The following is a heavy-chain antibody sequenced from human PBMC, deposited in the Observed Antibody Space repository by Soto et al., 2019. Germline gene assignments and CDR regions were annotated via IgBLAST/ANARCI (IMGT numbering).Heavy chain of an antibody. CDR1: GYSFTSYW. V-gene: IGHV5-51*01. CDR2: IYPGDSDT. D-gene: IGHD5-18*01. Sequence: GESLKISCKGSGYSFTSYWIGWVRQMPGKGLEWMGIIYPGDSDTRYSPSFQGQVTISADKSISTAYLQWSSMKASDTAMYYCSVRGYSYGQTDHYGMAVWGQGTTVTVSS. J-gene: IGHJ6*02. CDR3: SVRGYSYGQTDHYGMAV.